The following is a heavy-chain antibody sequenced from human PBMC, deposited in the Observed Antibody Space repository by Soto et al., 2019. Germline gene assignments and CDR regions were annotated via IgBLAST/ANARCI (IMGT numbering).Heavy chain of an antibody. J-gene: IGHJ4*02. D-gene: IGHD2-15*01. V-gene: IGHV3-48*03. CDR3: VRRMASPDQ. CDR1: GLTFSGYE. Sequence: PGGSLRLSCTASGLTFSGYEMNWVRQAPGKGLEWVSYITSGGRSIYYADSVKGRFIISRDNAENSLYLQMNSLRPEDTAVYYCVRRMASPDQWGQGTLVIVSS. CDR2: ITSGGRSI.